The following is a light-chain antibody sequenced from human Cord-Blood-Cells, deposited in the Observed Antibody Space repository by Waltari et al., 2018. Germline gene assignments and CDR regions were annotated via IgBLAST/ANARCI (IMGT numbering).Light chain of an antibody. CDR3: NSRDSSGNHLVV. CDR2: GKN. CDR1: SLRSYY. J-gene: IGLJ2*01. Sequence: SSELTQDPAVSVALGQTVRITCQGDSLRSYYASWYQQKPGQAPVLVIYGKNNRPSGIPGRVSGSSSGNTASLTITGAQAEDEADYYCNSRDSSGNHLVVFGGGTKLTVL. V-gene: IGLV3-19*01.